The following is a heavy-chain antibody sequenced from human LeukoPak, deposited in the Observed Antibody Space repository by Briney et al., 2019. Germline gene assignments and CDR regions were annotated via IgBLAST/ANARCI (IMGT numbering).Heavy chain of an antibody. CDR2: IYYSGST. Sequence: PSDTLTLTCTVSGGSISSSSYYWGWIRQPPGKGLEWIGSIYYSGSTYYNPSLKSRVTISVDTSKNQFSLKLSSVTAADTAVYYCARRGYYDILTGYWGYYFDYWGQGTLVTVSS. D-gene: IGHD3-9*01. CDR1: GGSISSSSYY. J-gene: IGHJ4*02. CDR3: ARRGYYDILTGYWGYYFDY. V-gene: IGHV4-39*01.